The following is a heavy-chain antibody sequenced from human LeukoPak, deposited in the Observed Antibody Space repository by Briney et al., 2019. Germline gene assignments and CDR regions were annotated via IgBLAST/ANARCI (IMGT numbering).Heavy chain of an antibody. CDR1: GGTFSSYA. D-gene: IGHD3-9*01. Sequence: GASVTVSCTASGGTFSSYAISWVRQAPGQGLEWMGGIIPIFGTANYAQKFQGRVTITADESTSTAYMELSSLRSEDTAVYYCAGRDDILTGRPFDYWGQGTLVTVSS. CDR3: AGRDDILTGRPFDY. V-gene: IGHV1-69*13. J-gene: IGHJ4*02. CDR2: IIPIFGTA.